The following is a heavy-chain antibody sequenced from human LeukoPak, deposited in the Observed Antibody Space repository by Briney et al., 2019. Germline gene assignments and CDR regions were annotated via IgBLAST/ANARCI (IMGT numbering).Heavy chain of an antibody. CDR2: ITTSGAT. CDR3: ARVGVGEEIGAAGWFGP. J-gene: IGHJ5*02. CDR1: GASISSYY. Sequence: PSETLSLTCTVSGASISSYYWGWIRQPPGKGLESIGHITTSGATYYNPSLKSRVTISVDTPKSQFSLKLRSVTAADTAVYYCARVGVGEEIGAAGWFGPWGQGILVTVSS. V-gene: IGHV4-59*01. D-gene: IGHD3-16*01.